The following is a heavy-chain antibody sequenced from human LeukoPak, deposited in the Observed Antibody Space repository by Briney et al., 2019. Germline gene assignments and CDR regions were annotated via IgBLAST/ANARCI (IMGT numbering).Heavy chain of an antibody. D-gene: IGHD5-18*01. J-gene: IGHJ4*02. CDR2: ISWNSGSI. Sequence: GGSLRLSCAASGFTFDDYAMHWVRQAPGKGLEWVSGISWNSGSIGYADSVKGRFTISRDNAKNSLYLQMNSLRAEDTALYYCAKGWIQTQIPFDYWGQGTLVTVSS. CDR3: AKGWIQTQIPFDY. CDR1: GFTFDDYA. V-gene: IGHV3-9*01.